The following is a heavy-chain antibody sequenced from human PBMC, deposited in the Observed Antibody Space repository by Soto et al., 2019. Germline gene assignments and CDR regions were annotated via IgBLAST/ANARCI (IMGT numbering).Heavy chain of an antibody. CDR3: ARDNSSGPGFYYYYSMDV. V-gene: IGHV1-18*01. CDR1: GYRFISYA. D-gene: IGHD6-19*01. J-gene: IGHJ6*02. CDR2: ITADNGNT. Sequence: ASVKVSCKGSGYRFISYAISWVRQAPGQGLEWMGWITADNGNTNYAQKFQGRVTMTTDTSTSTAYMELRSLRSDDTAVYSCARDNSSGPGFYYYYSMDVWGQGTTVTVSS.